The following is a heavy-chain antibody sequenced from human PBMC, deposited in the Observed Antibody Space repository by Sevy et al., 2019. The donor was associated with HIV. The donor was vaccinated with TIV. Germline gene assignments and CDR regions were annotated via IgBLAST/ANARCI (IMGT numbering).Heavy chain of an antibody. D-gene: IGHD2-15*01. V-gene: IGHV3-23*01. CDR1: GFTFTSYA. CDR3: ANIAPSVVTPGTEYFQH. J-gene: IGHJ1*01. CDR2: ISGSGGST. Sequence: GGSLRLSCAASGFTFTSYAMSWVRQAPGKGLEWVSAISGSGGSTYYADSVKGRFTISRDNSKNTLYLQMNSLRAEDTAVYDWANIAPSVVTPGTEYFQHWGQDTLVTVSS.